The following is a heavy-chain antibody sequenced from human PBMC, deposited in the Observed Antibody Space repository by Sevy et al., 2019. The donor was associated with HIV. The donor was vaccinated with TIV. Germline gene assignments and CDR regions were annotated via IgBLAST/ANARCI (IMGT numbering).Heavy chain of an antibody. CDR1: GGSFSGYH. CDR2: INHTGSA. Sequence: SETLSLTCALYGGSFSGYHWSWIRQPPGKGLEWIGEINHTGSANYNPSLKSRVTIAVDTSKNQFSLKLNSVTAADTAVYYCARGGNAISGVVIQTQYHYYAMDVWGQGTTVTVSS. J-gene: IGHJ6*02. CDR3: ARGGNAISGVVIQTQYHYYAMDV. V-gene: IGHV4-34*01. D-gene: IGHD3-3*01.